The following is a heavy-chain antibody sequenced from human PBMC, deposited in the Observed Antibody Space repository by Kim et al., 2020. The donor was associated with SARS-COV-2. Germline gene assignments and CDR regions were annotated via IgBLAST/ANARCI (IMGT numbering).Heavy chain of an antibody. CDR3: ASEGYYYDSSGYYPAGFDY. D-gene: IGHD3-22*01. J-gene: IGHJ4*02. Sequence: GRFTISRDNAKNSLYLQMNSLRAEDTAVYYCASEGYYYDSSGYYPAGFDYWGQGTLVTVSS. V-gene: IGHV3-11*04.